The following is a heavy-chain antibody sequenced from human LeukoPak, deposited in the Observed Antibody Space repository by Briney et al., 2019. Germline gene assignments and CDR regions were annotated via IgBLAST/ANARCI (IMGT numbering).Heavy chain of an antibody. Sequence: SETLSPTCTVSGGSISSYYWSWIRQPPGKGLEWIGSIYYSGSTYYNPSLKSRVTISVDTSKNQFSLKLSSVTAADTAVYYCARHVKRIAVAGTRDAFDIWGQGTMVTVSS. CDR1: GGSISSYY. V-gene: IGHV4-59*05. CDR3: ARHVKRIAVAGTRDAFDI. D-gene: IGHD6-19*01. CDR2: IYYSGST. J-gene: IGHJ3*02.